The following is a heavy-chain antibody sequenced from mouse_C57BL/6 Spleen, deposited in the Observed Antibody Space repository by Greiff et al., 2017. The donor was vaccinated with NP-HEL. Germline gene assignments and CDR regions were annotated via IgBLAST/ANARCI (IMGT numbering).Heavy chain of an antibody. CDR2: IYPGDGDT. J-gene: IGHJ4*01. Sequence: VQLQQSGAELVKPGASVKISCKASGYAFSSYWMNWVKQRPGKGLEWIGQIYPGDGDTNYNGKFKGKATLTADKSSSTAYMQLSSLTSEDSAVYFCARSGTAQATCAMDYWGQGTSVTVSS. V-gene: IGHV1-80*01. CDR3: ARSGTAQATCAMDY. D-gene: IGHD3-2*02. CDR1: GYAFSSYW.